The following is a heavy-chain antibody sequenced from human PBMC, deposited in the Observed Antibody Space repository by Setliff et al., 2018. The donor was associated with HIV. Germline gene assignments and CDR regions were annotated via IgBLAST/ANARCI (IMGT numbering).Heavy chain of an antibody. CDR1: GYMFIAYG. CDR3: AREIVSTITAYDI. J-gene: IGHJ3*02. V-gene: IGHV1-18*01. CDR2: IGPYNGRT. Sequence: ASVKVSCKTSGYMFIAYGMSWVRRAPGQGLEWMGWIGPYNGRTEYAQEFQGRVSLTIDTSASTAYMELSSLKSDDTAVYYCAREIVSTITAYDIWGQGTMVTVSS. D-gene: IGHD5-12*01.